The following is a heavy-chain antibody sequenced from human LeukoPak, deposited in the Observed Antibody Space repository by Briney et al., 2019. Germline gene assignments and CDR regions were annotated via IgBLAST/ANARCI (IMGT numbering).Heavy chain of an antibody. CDR2: ISPDSGGT. CDR1: GYTFTGYY. Sequence: ASVKVSCKASGYTFTGYYIHGVRQAPGQGPEWMGWISPDSGGTNYAQKFQGRVTVTGDSSINTAYMELSGLRSDDTAVYYCARDSIRGVRLLDYWGQGTLVTVSS. D-gene: IGHD3-3*01. CDR3: ARDSIRGVRLLDY. J-gene: IGHJ4*02. V-gene: IGHV1-2*02.